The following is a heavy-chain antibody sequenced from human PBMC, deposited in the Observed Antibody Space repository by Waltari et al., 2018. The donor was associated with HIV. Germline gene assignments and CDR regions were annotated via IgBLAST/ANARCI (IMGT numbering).Heavy chain of an antibody. CDR1: GFTFTDAW. CDR3: TTVGGGTRDY. J-gene: IGHJ4*02. CDR2: IKSNTDGGTT. D-gene: IGHD3-16*01. Sequence: EVLLVESGGGLGKPGGSPSLSGADYGFTFTDAWMSWVRQAPGKGLGWVGRIKSNTDGGTTDYAAPVKGRFTISRDDSKTTLYLEMNSLKTEDTAVYYCTTVGGGTRDYWGQGTLITVSS. V-gene: IGHV3-15*01.